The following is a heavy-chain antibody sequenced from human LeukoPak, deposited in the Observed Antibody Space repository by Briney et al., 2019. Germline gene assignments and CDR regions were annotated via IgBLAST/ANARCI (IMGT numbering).Heavy chain of an antibody. CDR2: IYYSGST. V-gene: IGHV4-59*01. Sequence: SETLSLTCTVSGYSISSGYYWSWIRQPPGKGLEWIGYIYYSGSTNYNPSLKSRVTISVDTSKNQFSLKVRSVTAADTAVYYCARHQRGNSDAFDIWGQGTMVTGSS. CDR1: GYSISSGYY. J-gene: IGHJ3*02. CDR3: ARHQRGNSDAFDI. D-gene: IGHD4-23*01.